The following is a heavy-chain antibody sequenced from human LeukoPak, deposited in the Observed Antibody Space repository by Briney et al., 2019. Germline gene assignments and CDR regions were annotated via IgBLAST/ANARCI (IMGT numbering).Heavy chain of an antibody. CDR1: GDSIGSYY. CDR3: ARGRARDGSFPWLDS. D-gene: IGHD3-10*01. V-gene: IGHV4-59*01. CDR2: IFYSGST. J-gene: IGHJ5*01. Sequence: SETLSLTCPVSGDSIGSYYWTWIRQSAGKGLEWIGYIFYSGSTNYSPSLKSRVTISVDTSNNQFSLQLRSVTAADTAIYYCARGRARDGSFPWLDSWGQGTLVTVSS.